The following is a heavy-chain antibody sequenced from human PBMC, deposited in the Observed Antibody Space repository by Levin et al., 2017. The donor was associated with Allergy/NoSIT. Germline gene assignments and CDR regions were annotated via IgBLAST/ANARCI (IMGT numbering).Heavy chain of an antibody. D-gene: IGHD6-19*01. CDR1: GGSISSYY. V-gene: IGHV4-59*08. Sequence: SETLSLTCTVSGGSISSYYWSWIRQPPGKGLEWIGYIYYSGSTNYNPSLKSRVTISVDTSKNQFSLKLSSVTAADTAVYYCAMSIAVAGTAFDYWGQGTLVTVSS. J-gene: IGHJ4*02. CDR3: AMSIAVAGTAFDY. CDR2: IYYSGST.